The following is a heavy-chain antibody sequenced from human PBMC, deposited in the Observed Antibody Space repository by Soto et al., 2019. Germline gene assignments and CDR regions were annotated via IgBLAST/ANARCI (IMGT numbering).Heavy chain of an antibody. D-gene: IGHD3-22*01. CDR1: GFSLSTSGMC. CDR3: ARDHYYDSSGYYGIDP. J-gene: IGHJ5*02. CDR2: IDWDDDK. Sequence: GSGPTLVNPTQTLTLTCTFSGFSLSTSGMCVSWIRQPPGKALEWLARIDWDDDKYYSTSLKTRLTISKDTSKNQVVLTMTNMDPVDTATYYCARDHYYDSSGYYGIDPWSQGTLVTVSS. V-gene: IGHV2-70*11.